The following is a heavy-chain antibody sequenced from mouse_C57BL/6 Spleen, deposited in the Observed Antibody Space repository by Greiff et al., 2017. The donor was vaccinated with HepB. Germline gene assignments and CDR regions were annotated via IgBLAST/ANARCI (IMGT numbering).Heavy chain of an antibody. V-gene: IGHV1-55*01. J-gene: IGHJ4*01. CDR3: ARQVSPHYYAMDY. CDR1: GYTFTSYW. CDR2: IYPGSGST. Sequence: QVQLQQPGAELVKPGASVKMSCKASGYTFTSYWITWVKQRPGQGLEWIGDIYPGSGSTNYNEKFKSKATLTVDTSSSTAYMQLSSLTSEDSAVYYCARQVSPHYYAMDYWGQGTSVTVSS.